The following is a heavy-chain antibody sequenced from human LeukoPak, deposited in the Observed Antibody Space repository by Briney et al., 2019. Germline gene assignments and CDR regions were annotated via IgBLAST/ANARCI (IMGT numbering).Heavy chain of an antibody. CDR1: GYTFTDYY. J-gene: IGHJ4*02. Sequence: ASVKVSCKASGYTFTDYYMHWVRQAPGQGLEWMGWINPNSGGTNYAQKFQGRVTMTRDTSISTAYMGLSRLRSDDTAVYYCARPIFYCSGGSCYFDYWGQGTLVTVSS. D-gene: IGHD2-15*01. CDR2: INPNSGGT. V-gene: IGHV1-2*02. CDR3: ARPIFYCSGGSCYFDY.